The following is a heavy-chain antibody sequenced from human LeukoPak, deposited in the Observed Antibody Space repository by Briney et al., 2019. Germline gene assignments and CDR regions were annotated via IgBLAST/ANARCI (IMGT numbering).Heavy chain of an antibody. Sequence: SETLSLTCSASGGSISSSNYYWGWIRQPPGKGLEWIGSIYYSGSTYYNPSLKSRVTISVDTSKNQFSLKLSSVTAADTAVYYCARDLVAAAAGTALGYWGQGTLVTVSS. CDR3: ARDLVAAAAGTALGY. CDR1: GGSISSSNYY. CDR2: IYYSGST. V-gene: IGHV4-39*07. J-gene: IGHJ4*02. D-gene: IGHD6-13*01.